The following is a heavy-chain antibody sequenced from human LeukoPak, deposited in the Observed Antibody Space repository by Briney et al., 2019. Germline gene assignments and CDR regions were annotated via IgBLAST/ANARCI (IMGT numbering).Heavy chain of an antibody. J-gene: IGHJ4*02. D-gene: IGHD3-3*01. V-gene: IGHV3-48*01. CDR1: GFTFSSYS. Sequence: GGSLRLSCAASGFTFSSYSMNWVRQAPGKGLEWVSYISSSSSTIYYADSVKGRFTISRDNAKNSLYLQMNSLRAEDTAVYYCASVRRYYFDYWGQGTLVTVSS. CDR3: ASVRRYYFDY. CDR2: ISSSSSTI.